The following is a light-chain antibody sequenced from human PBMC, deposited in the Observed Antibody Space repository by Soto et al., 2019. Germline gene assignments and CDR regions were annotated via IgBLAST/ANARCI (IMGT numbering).Light chain of an antibody. J-gene: IGLJ2*01. V-gene: IGLV2-14*03. CDR3: SSYTPTYSLV. Sequence: QSALTQPASVSGSPGQSITISCTGTTSDIGTYDYVSWYKQHPDKAPKLIIYDVNSRPSGISNRFSGSKSGNTASLTVSGLQPEDEGYYYCSSYTPTYSLVFGGGTQLTVL. CDR1: TSDIGTYDY. CDR2: DVN.